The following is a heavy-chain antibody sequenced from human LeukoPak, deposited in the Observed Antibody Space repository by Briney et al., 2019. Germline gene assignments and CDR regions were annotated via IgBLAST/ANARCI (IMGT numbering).Heavy chain of an antibody. CDR3: GSNYFYYYYYYMDV. D-gene: IGHD4-11*01. Sequence: PGGSLRLSCAASGFTFSNAWMSWVRQAPGKGLEWVGRIKSKTDGGTTDYAAPVKGRFTISRDDSKNTLYLQMNSLKTEGTAVYYCGSNYFYYYYYYMDVWGKGTTVTVSS. J-gene: IGHJ6*03. V-gene: IGHV3-15*01. CDR1: GFTFSNAW. CDR2: IKSKTDGGTT.